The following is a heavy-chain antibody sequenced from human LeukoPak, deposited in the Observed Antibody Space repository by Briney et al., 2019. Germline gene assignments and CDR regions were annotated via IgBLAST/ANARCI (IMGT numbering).Heavy chain of an antibody. J-gene: IGHJ5*02. CDR2: IIPIFGTA. V-gene: IGHV1-69*05. D-gene: IGHD2-2*01. CDR3: ARGGREYQLLLCWFDP. CDR1: GGTFSSYA. Sequence: ASVKVSCKASGGTFSSYAISWVRQAPGQGLEWMGGIIPIFGTANYAQKFQGRVTITTAESTSTAYMELSSLRSEDTAVYCCARGGREYQLLLCWFDPWGQGTLVTVSS.